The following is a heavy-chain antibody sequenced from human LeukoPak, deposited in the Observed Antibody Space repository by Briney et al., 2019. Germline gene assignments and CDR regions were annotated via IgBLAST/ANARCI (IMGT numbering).Heavy chain of an antibody. CDR1: GGSISSYY. CDR2: IYYSGST. CDR3: ARRWGYDSSGYYDY. D-gene: IGHD3-22*01. J-gene: IGHJ4*02. V-gene: IGHV4-59*08. Sequence: ETLSLTCTVSGGSISSYYWSWIRQPPGKGLEWIGYIYYSGSTNYNPSLKSRVTISVDTSKNQFSLKLSSVTAADTAVYYCARRWGYDSSGYYDYWGQGTLVTVSS.